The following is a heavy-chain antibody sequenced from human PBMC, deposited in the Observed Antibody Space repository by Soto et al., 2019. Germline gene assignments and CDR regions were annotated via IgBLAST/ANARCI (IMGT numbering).Heavy chain of an antibody. D-gene: IGHD2-21*02. CDR2: ISYDGSNK. CDR1: GFTFSSYA. Sequence: QVQLVESGGGVVQPGRSLRLSCAASGFTFSSYAMHWVRQAPGKGLEWVAVISYDGSNKYYADSVKGRFTISRDNSKNTLYLQMNSLRAEDTAVYYCARDWGSSILAYCGGDCYSSWFDPWGQGTLVTVSS. J-gene: IGHJ5*02. V-gene: IGHV3-30-3*01. CDR3: ARDWGSSILAYCGGDCYSSWFDP.